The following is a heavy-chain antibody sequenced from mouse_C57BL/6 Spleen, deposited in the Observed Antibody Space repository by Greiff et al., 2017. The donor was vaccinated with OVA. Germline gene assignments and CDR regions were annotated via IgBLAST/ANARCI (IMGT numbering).Heavy chain of an antibody. Sequence: QVQLQQPGTELVKPGASVKLSCKASGYTFTSYWMHWVKQRPGQGLEWIGNINPSNGGTNYNEKFKSKATLTVDKSSSTAYMQLSSLTSEDSAVYYCARSSAYYDYDGWYFDVWGTGTTVTVSS. J-gene: IGHJ1*03. CDR3: ARSSAYYDYDGWYFDV. D-gene: IGHD2-4*01. V-gene: IGHV1-53*01. CDR1: GYTFTSYW. CDR2: INPSNGGT.